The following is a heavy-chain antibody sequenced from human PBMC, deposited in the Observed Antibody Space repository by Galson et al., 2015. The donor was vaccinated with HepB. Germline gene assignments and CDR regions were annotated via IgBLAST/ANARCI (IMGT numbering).Heavy chain of an antibody. Sequence: SLRLSCAASGFTFSSYSMNWVRQAPGKGLEWVSSISSSSSYIYYADSVKGRFTISRDNAKNSLYLQMNSLRAEDTAVYYCARSYSSGWCFDYWGQGTLVTVSS. CDR1: GFTFSSYS. D-gene: IGHD6-19*01. CDR3: ARSYSSGWCFDY. V-gene: IGHV3-21*01. CDR2: ISSSSSYI. J-gene: IGHJ4*02.